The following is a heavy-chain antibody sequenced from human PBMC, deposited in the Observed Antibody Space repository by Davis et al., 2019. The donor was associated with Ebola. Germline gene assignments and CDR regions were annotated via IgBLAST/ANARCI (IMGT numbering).Heavy chain of an antibody. V-gene: IGHV1-2*02. CDR1: GYTFTGYY. J-gene: IGHJ4*02. CDR3: ARSGSTSTLFDY. Sequence: ASVKVSCKASGYTFTGYYMHWVRQAPGQGLEWMGWINPNSGGTNYAQKLQGRVTMTTDTSTSTAYMDLRSLRSDDTAVYYCARSGSTSTLFDYWGQGTLVTVSS. D-gene: IGHD2-2*01. CDR2: INPNSGGT.